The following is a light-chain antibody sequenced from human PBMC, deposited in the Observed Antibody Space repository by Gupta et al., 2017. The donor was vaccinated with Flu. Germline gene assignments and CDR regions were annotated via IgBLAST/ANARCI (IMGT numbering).Light chain of an antibody. CDR3: QSADSSGTYV. J-gene: IGLJ1*01. CDR2: KDS. Sequence: SYELTQPPSVSVSLGQTARITCSGDALPKQYAYWYRQKPGQAPVLVIYKDSERPSGIPERCSGSSSGTTVTLTISGVQAEDEADDDCQSADSSGTYVFGTGTKVTV. V-gene: IGLV3-25*02. CDR1: ALPKQY.